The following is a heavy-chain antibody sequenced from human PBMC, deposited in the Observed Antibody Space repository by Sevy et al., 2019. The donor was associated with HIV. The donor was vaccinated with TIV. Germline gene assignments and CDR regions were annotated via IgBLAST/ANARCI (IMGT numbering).Heavy chain of an antibody. D-gene: IGHD3-16*01. CDR2: ISGSGGAT. CDR3: AKGDRTFYGMDV. V-gene: IGHV3-23*01. CDR1: GFTFARYD. J-gene: IGHJ6*02. Sequence: GGSLRLSCAASGFTFARYDMNWVRQAPGKGLEWVSAISGSGGATYYAESVEGRFTISRDNSRETLYVQMNSLRVEDTAVYYCAKGDRTFYGMDVWGQGTTVTVSS.